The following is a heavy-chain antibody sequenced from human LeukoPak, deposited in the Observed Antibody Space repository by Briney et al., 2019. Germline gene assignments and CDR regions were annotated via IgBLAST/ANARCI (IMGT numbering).Heavy chain of an antibody. D-gene: IGHD6-19*01. CDR3: AREVVVVTVCGWHDY. CDR2: ISPNSGGT. CDR1: RYTFTGYY. V-gene: IGHV1-2*02. J-gene: IGHJ4*02. Sequence: ASVKVSRKASRYTFTGYYMHWVGQAPGQGLEWMGWISPNSGGTNYAQKFHGRVTMTRDTFISTAYMERSKLTSDDTAVYDWAREVVVVTVCGWHDYWGQGTLVTVSS.